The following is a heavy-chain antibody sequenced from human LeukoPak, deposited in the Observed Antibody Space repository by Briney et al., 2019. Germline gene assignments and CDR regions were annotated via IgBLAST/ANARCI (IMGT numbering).Heavy chain of an antibody. V-gene: IGHV4-4*02. Sequence: SETLSLTCAVSGGSISSSNWWSWVRQPPGKGLEWIGEIYHSGSTNYNPSLKSRVTISVDKSKNQFSLKLSSVTAADTAVYYCARGRYYGSGIELYYYYGMDVWGQGTTVTVSS. J-gene: IGHJ6*02. D-gene: IGHD3-10*01. CDR1: GGSISSSNW. CDR3: ARGRYYGSGIELYYYYGMDV. CDR2: IYHSGST.